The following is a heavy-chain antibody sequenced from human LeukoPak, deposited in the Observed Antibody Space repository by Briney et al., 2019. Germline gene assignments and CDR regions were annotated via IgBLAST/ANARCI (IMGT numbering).Heavy chain of an antibody. V-gene: IGHV1-58*02. CDR2: IVVGSGNT. CDR1: GFTFTSSA. Sequence: ASVKVSCKTSGFTFTSSAMQWVRQARGQRLEWIGWIVVGSGNTKYAQKFQERVAITRDTSTSTAYMELSSLRSEDTAVYYCARGRKYSYGDFDYWGQGTLVTVSS. D-gene: IGHD5-18*01. J-gene: IGHJ4*02. CDR3: ARGRKYSYGDFDY.